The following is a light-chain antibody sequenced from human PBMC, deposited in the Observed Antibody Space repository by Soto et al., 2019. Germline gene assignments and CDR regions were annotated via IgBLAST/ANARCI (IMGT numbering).Light chain of an antibody. CDR3: HQYHSYWT. CDR2: KAS. V-gene: IGKV1-5*03. CDR1: QSVVSW. J-gene: IGKJ1*01. Sequence: DIQMTQSPSTLSAFVGDRVTITCRASQSVVSWLAWYQQKPGKAPKLLIYKASTLQNGVPSRFSGSGSGTEFTLPISSLQPDDFATYYCHQYHSYWTFGQGTKVEIK.